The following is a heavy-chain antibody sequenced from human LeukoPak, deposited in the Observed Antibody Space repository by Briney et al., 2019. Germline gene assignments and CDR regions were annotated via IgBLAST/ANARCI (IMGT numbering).Heavy chain of an antibody. Sequence: SQTLSLTCAISGDSLSSNRAAWNWIRESPSRGLEWFGRTYFSSKWYKDYALSVKSQITNNPDTSKNQCSLHLNSVTPEDTAVYYCAIQGFLRFDPWGQGTLVTVSS. V-gene: IGHV6-1*01. D-gene: IGHD2/OR15-2a*01. CDR2: TYFSSKWYK. CDR1: GDSLSSNRAA. CDR3: AIQGFLRFDP. J-gene: IGHJ5*02.